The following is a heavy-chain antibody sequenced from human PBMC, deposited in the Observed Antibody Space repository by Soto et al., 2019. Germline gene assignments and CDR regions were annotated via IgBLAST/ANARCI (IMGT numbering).Heavy chain of an antibody. CDR2: ISAYNGNT. CDR1: GYTFTSYG. Sequence: ASVKVSCKASGYTFTSYGISWVRQAPGQGLEWMGWISAYNGNTNYAQKLQGRVTMTTDTSTSTAYMELRSLRSDDTAVYYCAREGREKNYYYYYMDVWGKGTTVTVSS. CDR3: AREGREKNYYYYYMDV. J-gene: IGHJ6*03. V-gene: IGHV1-18*01.